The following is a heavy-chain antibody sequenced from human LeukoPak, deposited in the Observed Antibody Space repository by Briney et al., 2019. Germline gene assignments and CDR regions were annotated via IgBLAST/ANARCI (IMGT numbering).Heavy chain of an antibody. CDR1: GGSISSYY. J-gene: IGHJ6*02. CDR2: IYTSGST. Sequence: SETLSLTCTVSGGSISSYYWSWIRQPAGKGLEWIGRIYTSGSTNYNPSLKSRVTMSVDTSKNQFSLKLSSVTAADTAVYYCASTPRSHYYYGMDAWGQGTTVTVSS. CDR3: ASTPRSHYYYGMDA. V-gene: IGHV4-4*07.